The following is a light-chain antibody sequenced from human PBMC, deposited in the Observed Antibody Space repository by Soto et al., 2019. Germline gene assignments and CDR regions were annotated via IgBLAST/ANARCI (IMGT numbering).Light chain of an antibody. J-gene: IGKJ1*01. CDR2: GAS. V-gene: IGKV3-20*01. CDR1: QSVSSSY. Sequence: EIVLTQSPCTLSLSPGERATLSCRASQSVSSSYLAWYQQKPGQAPRLLIYGASSRATGIPDRFSGSGSGTDFTLTISRLEPEDVAVYYCQQYGSSGTFGQGTKVDIK. CDR3: QQYGSSGT.